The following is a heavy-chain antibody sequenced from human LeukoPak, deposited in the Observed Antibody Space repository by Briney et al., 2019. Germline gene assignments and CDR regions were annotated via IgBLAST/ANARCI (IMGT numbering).Heavy chain of an antibody. CDR2: IYSDGNT. V-gene: IGHV3-53*01. J-gene: IGHJ4*02. CDR1: GFTVSSIY. Sequence: GGSLRLSCAVSGFTVSSIYMSWVRQAPGKGLEWVSFIYSDGNTYYADSVKGRFIISRDNARNTVYLQMNSLRVEDTAVYYCVRDFRSADYWGQGTLVTVSS. CDR3: VRDFRSADY.